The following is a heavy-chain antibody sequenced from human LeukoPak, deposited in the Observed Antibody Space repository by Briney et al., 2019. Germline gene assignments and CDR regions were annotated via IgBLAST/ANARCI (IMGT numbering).Heavy chain of an antibody. CDR2: VIRDGSFT. V-gene: IGHV3-74*01. D-gene: IGHD3-10*01. J-gene: IGHJ3*02. Sequence: GGSLRLSCAASGFTFSSYWMSWVRQAPGKGLEWVSRVIRDGSFTNYADSVKGRFTISRDNAKNTLYLQMNSLRANDTAVYYCARPYGSGSYDAFDIWGQGTMVTVSS. CDR1: GFTFSSYW. CDR3: ARPYGSGSYDAFDI.